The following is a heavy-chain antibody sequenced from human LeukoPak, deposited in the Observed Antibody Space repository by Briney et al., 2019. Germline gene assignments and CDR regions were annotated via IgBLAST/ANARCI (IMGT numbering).Heavy chain of an antibody. CDR2: ISSSGSTI. V-gene: IGHV3-48*03. CDR1: GFTFSSYE. Sequence: EGSLRLSCAASGFTFSSYEMNWVRQAPGKGLEWVSYISSSGSTIYYADSVKGRFTISRDNAKNSLYLQMNSLRAEDTAVYYCARDYYDSSGYLKYWYFDLWGRGTLVTVSS. CDR3: ARDYYDSSGYLKYWYFDL. D-gene: IGHD3-22*01. J-gene: IGHJ2*01.